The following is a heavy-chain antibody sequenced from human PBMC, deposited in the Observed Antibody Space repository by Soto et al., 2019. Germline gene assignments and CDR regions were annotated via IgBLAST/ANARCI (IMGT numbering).Heavy chain of an antibody. V-gene: IGHV3-30*04. Sequence: GGSLRLSCAASGFTFSSYAMHWVRQAPGKGLEWVAVISYDGSNKYYADSVKGRFTISRDNSKNTLYLQMNSLRAEDTAVYYCARSIAYCGGDCFNYFDYWGQGTLVTVSS. CDR1: GFTFSSYA. D-gene: IGHD2-21*02. CDR3: ARSIAYCGGDCFNYFDY. CDR2: ISYDGSNK. J-gene: IGHJ4*02.